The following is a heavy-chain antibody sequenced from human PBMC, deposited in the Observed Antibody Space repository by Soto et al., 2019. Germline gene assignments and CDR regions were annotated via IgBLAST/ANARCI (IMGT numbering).Heavy chain of an antibody. CDR1: GFTFNIYG. CDR3: AKDQASGQRSFDI. D-gene: IGHD6-25*01. Sequence: VKLVESGGGVVQPGGSLRLSCAASGFTFNIYGMHWVRQAPDKGLEWVALISYDVSNKYYADSVKGRFTISRDNSKNTLFLQMNSLRADDTSVYYCAKDQASGQRSFDIWGKGTLVTVAS. V-gene: IGHV3-30*18. CDR2: ISYDVSNK. J-gene: IGHJ4*02.